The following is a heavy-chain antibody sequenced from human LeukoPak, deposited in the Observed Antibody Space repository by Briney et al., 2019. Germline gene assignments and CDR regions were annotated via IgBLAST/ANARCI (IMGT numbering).Heavy chain of an antibody. V-gene: IGHV4-61*02. D-gene: IGHD2-21*02. Sequence: SQTLSLTCTVSGGSISSGSYYWSWIRQPAGKGLEWIGRIYTSGSTNYNPSLKSRVTISVDTSKNQFSLKLSSVTAADTAVYYCARAPHSEVTTLGYDYWGQGTLVTVSS. CDR1: GGSISSGSYY. CDR3: ARAPHSEVTTLGYDY. CDR2: IYTSGST. J-gene: IGHJ4*02.